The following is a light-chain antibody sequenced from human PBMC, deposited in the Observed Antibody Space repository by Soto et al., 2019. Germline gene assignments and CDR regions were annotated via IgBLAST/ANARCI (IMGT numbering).Light chain of an antibody. CDR1: RSLSSN. CDR2: DAS. J-gene: IGKJ1*01. Sequence: EVMMTQSPDTLSVSPGETATLSCRASRSLSSNLAWYQQKPGQAPRLLIYDASTRATGIPGRFSGSGSGTEFTLTISGLQSDDFAVYYCQQFNNWPPWTFGQGTKVDIK. V-gene: IGKV3-15*01. CDR3: QQFNNWPPWT.